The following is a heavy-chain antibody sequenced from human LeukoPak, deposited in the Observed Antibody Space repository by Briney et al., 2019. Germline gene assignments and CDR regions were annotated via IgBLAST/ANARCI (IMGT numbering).Heavy chain of an antibody. CDR3: AKDSVWFGDLLGGMDV. CDR1: GFTFSSYG. Sequence: PGGSLRLSCAASGFTFSSYGMHWVRQAPGKGLEWVAVISYDGNDKYYADSVKSRFTISRDISKNTLYLQMDTLRTEDTAVYYCAKDSVWFGDLLGGMDVWGQGTTVTVSS. D-gene: IGHD3-10*01. J-gene: IGHJ6*02. V-gene: IGHV3-30*18. CDR2: ISYDGNDK.